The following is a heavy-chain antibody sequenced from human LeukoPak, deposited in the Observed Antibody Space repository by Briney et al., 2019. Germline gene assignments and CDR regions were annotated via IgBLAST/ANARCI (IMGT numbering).Heavy chain of an antibody. CDR2: IYPGDSDT. Sequence: SGESLKISRKGSGYSFTSYWIGWVRQMPGKGLEWMGIIYPGDSDTRYSPSFQGQVTISADKSISTAYLQWSSLKASDTAMYYCARVVDSSGYIQYYLDYWGQGTLVTVSS. D-gene: IGHD3-22*01. V-gene: IGHV5-51*01. CDR1: GYSFTSYW. J-gene: IGHJ4*02. CDR3: ARVVDSSGYIQYYLDY.